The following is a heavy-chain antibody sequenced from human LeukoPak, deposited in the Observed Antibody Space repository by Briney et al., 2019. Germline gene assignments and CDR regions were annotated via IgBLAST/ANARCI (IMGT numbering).Heavy chain of an antibody. V-gene: IGHV3-49*04. Sequence: GGSLRLSCTASGFTFGDYAMSWVRQAPGKGLEWLGVIRSQAYGVTTQYAASVKGRFTISRDDSKSIAYLQMNSLKNEDTAVYHCATSGETYCSGGSCYFLDYWGQGTLVSVSS. CDR2: IRSQAYGVTT. D-gene: IGHD2-15*01. CDR1: GFTFGDYA. CDR3: ATSGETYCSGGSCYFLDY. J-gene: IGHJ4*02.